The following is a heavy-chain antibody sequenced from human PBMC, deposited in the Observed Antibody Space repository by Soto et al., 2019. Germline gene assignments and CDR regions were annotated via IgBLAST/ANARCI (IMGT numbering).Heavy chain of an antibody. D-gene: IGHD3-22*01. CDR3: ARQIYDSDISPHLPYYFDS. V-gene: IGHV5-10-1*01. CDR2: IDPSDSQT. CDR1: GYSFAGYW. J-gene: IGHJ4*02. Sequence: PGESLKISCKGSGYSFAGYWITWVRQKPGKGLEWMGRIDPSDSQTYYSPSFRGHVTISATKSITTVFLQWSSLRASDTAMYYCARQIYDSDISPHLPYYFDSCGQGPPVTVS.